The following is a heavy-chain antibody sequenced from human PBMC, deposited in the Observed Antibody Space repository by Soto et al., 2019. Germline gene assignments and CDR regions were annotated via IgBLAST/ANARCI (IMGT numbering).Heavy chain of an antibody. D-gene: IGHD1-1*01. CDR3: VRGDNWSDEASDY. CDR2: TYYRSKWYN. V-gene: IGHV6-1*01. CDR1: GDSVSSNSAA. Sequence: PSQTLSLTCAISGDSVSSNSAAWNWIRQSPSRGLEWLGRTYYRSKWYNDYADSVKGQFTVSRDTSKNTLYLQMNNLRADDTAVYYCVRGDNWSDEASDYWGQGTLVTVSS. J-gene: IGHJ4*02.